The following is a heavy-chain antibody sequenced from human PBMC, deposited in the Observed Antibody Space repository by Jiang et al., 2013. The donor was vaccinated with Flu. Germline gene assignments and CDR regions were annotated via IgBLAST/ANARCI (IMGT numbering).Heavy chain of an antibody. Sequence: TLTLTCTFSGFSLSTSGVGVGWIRQPPGRALEWLALIYWDDKRYSPSLKSRLTITKDTSKNQVVLTMTNMDPVDTATYYCAHSSIFGVGPDYWGQGTLVTVSS. CDR1: GFSLSTSGVG. J-gene: IGHJ4*02. CDR3: AHSSIFGVGPDY. V-gene: IGHV2-5*01. D-gene: IGHD3-3*01. CDR2: IYWDDK.